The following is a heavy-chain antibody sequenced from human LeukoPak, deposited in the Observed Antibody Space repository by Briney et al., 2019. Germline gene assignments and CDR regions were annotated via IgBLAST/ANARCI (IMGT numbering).Heavy chain of an antibody. CDR2: ISAYNGNT. D-gene: IGHD3-10*01. J-gene: IGHJ3*02. CDR3: AREMYYYGSGSSGSSAFDI. V-gene: IGHV1-18*01. CDR1: GYTFTSYG. Sequence: ASVKVSCKASGYTFTSYGISWVRQAPGQGLEWMGWISAYNGNTNYAQKLQGRVTMTTDTSTSTAYMELRSLRSDDTAVYYCAREMYYYGSGSSGSSAFDIWGQGTMVTVSS.